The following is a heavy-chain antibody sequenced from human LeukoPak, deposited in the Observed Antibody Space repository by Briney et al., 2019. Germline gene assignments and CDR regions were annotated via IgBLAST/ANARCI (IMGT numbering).Heavy chain of an antibody. D-gene: IGHD3-3*01. CDR2: IKQEGSEK. J-gene: IGHJ6*03. CDR3: ARDSSNDDNFWSGYYTNYMDV. Sequence: GGSLRLSCAASGFTFSSSWMTWVRQAPGKGLEWVATIKQEGSEKYYVDSVKARFTISRDNAQNSLYLQMNSLRAEDTAVFYCARDSSNDDNFWSGYYTNYMDVWGKGTTVTVSS. V-gene: IGHV3-7*01. CDR1: GFTFSSSW.